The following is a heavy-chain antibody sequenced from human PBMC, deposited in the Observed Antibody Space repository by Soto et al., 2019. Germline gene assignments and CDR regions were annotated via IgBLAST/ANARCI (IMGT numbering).Heavy chain of an antibody. CDR3: AATRDLGKCGNYCPSNSQFEP. CDR1: GFTFDDSA. D-gene: IGHD3-22*01. Sequence: GGSLRLSCTASGFTFDDSAMYWVRQGPGKGLEWVSGISWNSANIFYADSVKCRFTISRDNAKNSFSLQMNSLKPEGAALYHCAATRDLGKCGNYCPSNSQFEPWGQGXLVTVAS. J-gene: IGHJ5*02. V-gene: IGHV3-9*01. CDR2: ISWNSANI.